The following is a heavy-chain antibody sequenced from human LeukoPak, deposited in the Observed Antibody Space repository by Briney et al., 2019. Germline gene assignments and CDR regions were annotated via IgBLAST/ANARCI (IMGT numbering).Heavy chain of an antibody. CDR1: GGTFSSYA. CDR3: ARDSDTAMSAFDY. Sequence: ASVKVSCKASGGTFSSYAISWVRQAPGQGLEWMGGIIPIFGTANYAQKFQGRVTITADESTSTAYMELSSLRSEDTAAYYCARDSDTAMSAFDYWGQGTLVTVSS. J-gene: IGHJ4*02. V-gene: IGHV1-69*13. D-gene: IGHD5-18*01. CDR2: IIPIFGTA.